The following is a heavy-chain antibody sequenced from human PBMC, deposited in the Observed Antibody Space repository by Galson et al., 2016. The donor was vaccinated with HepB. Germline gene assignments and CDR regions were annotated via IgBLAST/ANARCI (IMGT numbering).Heavy chain of an antibody. V-gene: IGHV1-18*01. J-gene: IGHJ4*02. D-gene: IGHD2-2*01. Sequence: SVKVSCKASGYTFTSYGITWVRQAPGQGLEWMGWISAYNGNTNYAQKLQGRVTMTTDTSTSTAYMEPRGLRSDDTAVYYCARGPSSTRTFDYWGQGTLVTVSS. CDR3: ARGPSSTRTFDY. CDR1: GYTFTSYG. CDR2: ISAYNGNT.